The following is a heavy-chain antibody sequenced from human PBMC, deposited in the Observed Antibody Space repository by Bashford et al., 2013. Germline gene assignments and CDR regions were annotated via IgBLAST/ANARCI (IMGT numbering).Heavy chain of an antibody. CDR3: AILNIYQSYFDH. D-gene: IGHD2-2*01. V-gene: IGHV3-23*01. J-gene: IGHJ4*01. Sequence: VRQAPGKGLEWVSTISGSGESTYYSDSLQGRFTISTDISKNSLDLQMDSLRVEDTAMYFCAILNIYQSYFDHWGHGTLVTVSS. CDR2: ISGSGEST.